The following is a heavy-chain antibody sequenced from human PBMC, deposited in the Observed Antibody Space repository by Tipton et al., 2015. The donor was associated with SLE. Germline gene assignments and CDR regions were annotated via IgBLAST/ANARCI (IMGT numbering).Heavy chain of an antibody. CDR3: ASSPSDVDLSYWYFDL. V-gene: IGHV4-59*08. D-gene: IGHD3/OR15-3a*01. Sequence: GLVKPSETLSLTCTVSGGSISSYYWSWIRQPPGKGLEWIGYIYYSGSTNYNPSLKSRVTISVDTSKNQFSLKLSSVTAADTAVYYCASSPSDVDLSYWYFDLWGRGTLVTVSS. J-gene: IGHJ2*01. CDR1: GGSISSYY. CDR2: IYYSGST.